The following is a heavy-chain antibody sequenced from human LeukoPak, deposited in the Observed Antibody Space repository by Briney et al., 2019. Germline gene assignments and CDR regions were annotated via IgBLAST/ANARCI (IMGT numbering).Heavy chain of an antibody. V-gene: IGHV4-39*02. D-gene: IGHD3-3*01. J-gene: IGHJ6*02. Sequence: KTSETLSLTCTVSGGSISSSSYYWGWIRQPPGKGLEWIGSIYYSGSTYYNPSLKSRVTISVDTSKNQFSLKLSSVTAADTAVYYCARDQYDFWSGYYPSGMDVWGQGTTVTVSS. CDR1: GGSISSSSYY. CDR2: IYYSGST. CDR3: ARDQYDFWSGYYPSGMDV.